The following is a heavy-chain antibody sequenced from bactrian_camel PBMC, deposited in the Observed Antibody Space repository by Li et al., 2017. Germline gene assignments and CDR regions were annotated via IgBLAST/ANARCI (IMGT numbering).Heavy chain of an antibody. V-gene: IGHV3S1*01. Sequence: HVQLVESGGGSVQVGGSLRLSCVASGDTIGRYCMGWFRQAPGKQREGVAAIYTGIGATYYVDSVKGRFTISQDNANGTLYLQMDSLRPEDTAMYYCASGPWGYCTRTKWEGGMNNWGKGTQVTVS. CDR2: IYTGIGAT. D-gene: IGHD1*01. J-gene: IGHJ7*01. CDR1: GDTIGRYC.